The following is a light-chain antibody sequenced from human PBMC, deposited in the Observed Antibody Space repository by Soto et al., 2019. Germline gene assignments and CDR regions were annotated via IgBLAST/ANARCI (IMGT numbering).Light chain of an antibody. Sequence: DIVLTQSPDSLTVSLGERATINCTSRQSVFYNSNSKNFLAWYQQKPGQPPKLLIYWASTRDFGVPERFSGSGSWTDFTLTISSLQPEDVAVYYCQQYYTTPPLTFGGGTRVEIK. CDR1: QSVFYNSNSKNF. V-gene: IGKV4-1*01. CDR2: WAS. J-gene: IGKJ4*01. CDR3: QQYYTTPPLT.